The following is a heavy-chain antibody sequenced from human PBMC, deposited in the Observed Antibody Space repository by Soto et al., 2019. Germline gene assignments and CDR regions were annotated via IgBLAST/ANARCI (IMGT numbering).Heavy chain of an antibody. CDR2: ISAYNGNT. V-gene: IGHV1-18*01. CDR3: ARDRTDTYYDFWSGYLGSDY. J-gene: IGHJ4*02. Sequence: QVQLVQSGAEVKKPGASAKVSCKASGYTFTSYGISWVRQAPGQGLEWMGWISAYNGNTNYAQKLQGRVTMTTDTSTSTAYMELRSLRSDDTAVYYCARDRTDTYYDFWSGYLGSDYWGQGTLVTVSS. CDR1: GYTFTSYG. D-gene: IGHD3-3*01.